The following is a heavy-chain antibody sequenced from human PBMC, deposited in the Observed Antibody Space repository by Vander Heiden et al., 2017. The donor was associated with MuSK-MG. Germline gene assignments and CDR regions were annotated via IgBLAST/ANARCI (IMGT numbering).Heavy chain of an antibody. Sequence: QVQLVQSGAEVKKPGSSVKVSCKASGGTFSSYTISWVRQAPGQGLEWMGRIIPILGIANYEQKFQGRVTITADKSTSTAYMELSSLRSEETAVYYCARELEMATSTEADAFDIWGQGTMVTVSS. CDR3: ARELEMATSTEADAFDI. J-gene: IGHJ3*02. CDR2: IIPILGIA. CDR1: GGTFSSYT. V-gene: IGHV1-69*08. D-gene: IGHD5-12*01.